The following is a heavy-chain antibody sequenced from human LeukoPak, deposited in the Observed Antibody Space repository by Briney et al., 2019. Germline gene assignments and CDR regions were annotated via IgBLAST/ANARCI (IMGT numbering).Heavy chain of an antibody. CDR2: TYYRSKWYN. D-gene: IGHD6-19*01. CDR3: ARGLRAVAGTSYWFDP. CDR1: GDSVSSNIAA. V-gene: IGHV6-1*01. Sequence: SQTLSLTCAISGDSVSSNIAAWNWIRQSRSRGLEWLGRTYYRSKWYNDYAVSVKSRITINPDTSKNQFSLQLNSVTPEDTAVYYCARGLRAVAGTSYWFDPWGQGTLVTVSS. J-gene: IGHJ5*02.